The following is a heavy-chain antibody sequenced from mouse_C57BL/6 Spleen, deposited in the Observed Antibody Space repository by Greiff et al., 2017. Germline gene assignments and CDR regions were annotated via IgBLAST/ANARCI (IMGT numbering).Heavy chain of an antibody. V-gene: IGHV1-52*01. CDR1: GYSFTSYW. CDR3: ARSLGYDGDYFDY. D-gene: IGHD2-2*01. CDR2: IDPSDSET. Sequence: QVQLQQPGAELVRPGSTVKLSCKASGYSFTSYWMHGVKQRTIQGLEWSGNIDPSDSETHYNQKFKDKATLTVDKSSSTAYLQLSSLTSEDSAVYYCARSLGYDGDYFDYWAQGTALPVSS. J-gene: IGHJ2*01.